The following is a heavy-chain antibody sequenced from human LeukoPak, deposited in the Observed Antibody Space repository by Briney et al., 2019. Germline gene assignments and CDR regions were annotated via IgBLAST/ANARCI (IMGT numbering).Heavy chain of an antibody. CDR2: ITGSGGST. CDR3: AKDRGRYYDSSGHYWGYYFDY. Sequence: PGGSLRLSCAASGFTLNNAWMSWVRQAPGKGLEWVSTITGSGGSTYYADSVKGRFTISRDNSKNTLYLQMSSLRVEDTAVYYCAKDRGRYYDSSGHYWGYYFDYWGQGTLVTVSS. J-gene: IGHJ4*02. CDR1: GFTLNNAW. D-gene: IGHD3-22*01. V-gene: IGHV3-23*01.